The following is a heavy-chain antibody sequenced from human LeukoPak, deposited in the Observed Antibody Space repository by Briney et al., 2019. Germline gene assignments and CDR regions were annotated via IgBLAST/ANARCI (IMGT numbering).Heavy chain of an antibody. CDR3: ATINFRPY. V-gene: IGHV3-11*01. Sequence: GGSLRLSCEASGFSFSDYYMSWIRQPPGKGLEWIAYIRSGATTIYYADSVKGRFTISRDDAKDSLFLQMNSLRAEDTAIYYCATINFRPYWGQGTLVTVSS. CDR1: GFSFSDYY. CDR2: IRSGATTI. J-gene: IGHJ4*02. D-gene: IGHD1-1*01.